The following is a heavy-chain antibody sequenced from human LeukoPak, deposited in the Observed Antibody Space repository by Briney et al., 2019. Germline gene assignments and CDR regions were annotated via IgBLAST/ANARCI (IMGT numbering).Heavy chain of an antibody. V-gene: IGHV4-39*07. CDR2: IYYSGST. J-gene: IGHJ4*02. CDR3: ARTSRRGGSIDY. CDR1: GGSISSSSYY. Sequence: PSETLSLTCTVSGGSISSSSYYWGWIRQPPGKGLEWIGSIYYSGSTYYNPSLKSRVTISVDTSKNQFSLKLSSVTAADTAVYYCARTSRRGGSIDYWGQGTLVTVSS. D-gene: IGHD2-15*01.